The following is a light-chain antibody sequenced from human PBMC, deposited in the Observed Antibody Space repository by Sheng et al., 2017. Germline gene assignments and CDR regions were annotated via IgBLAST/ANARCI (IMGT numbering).Light chain of an antibody. CDR3: QQYNNWPPLT. CDR2: NAS. Sequence: EIVMTQSPATLSVSPGERATLSCRASQSVTSNLAWYQQKPGQAPRLLIYNASTRGTGIPARFSGSGSGTEFTLTISSLQSEDFAVYYCQQYNNWPPLTFGGGTKVEIK. CDR1: QSVTSN. J-gene: IGKJ4*01. V-gene: IGKV3-15*01.